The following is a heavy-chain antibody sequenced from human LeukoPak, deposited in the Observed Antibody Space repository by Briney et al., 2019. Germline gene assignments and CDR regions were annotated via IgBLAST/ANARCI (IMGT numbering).Heavy chain of an antibody. D-gene: IGHD2-2*01. J-gene: IGHJ6*04. CDR3: ARGEETYCSSTSCYYYYGMDV. CDR2: INPNSGGT. CDR1: GYTFTGYY. Sequence: ASVEVSCKASGYTFTGYYMHWVRQAPGQGLEWMGWINPNSGGTNYAQKFQGWVTMTRDTSISTAYMELSRLRSDDTAVYYCARGEETYCSSTSCYYYYGMDVWGKGTTVTVSS. V-gene: IGHV1-2*04.